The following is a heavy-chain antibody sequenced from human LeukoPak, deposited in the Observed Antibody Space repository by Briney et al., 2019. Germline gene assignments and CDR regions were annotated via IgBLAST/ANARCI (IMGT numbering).Heavy chain of an antibody. V-gene: IGHV1-69*04. Sequence: SVKVSCKASGGTFSSYAISWVRQAPGQGLEWMGRIIPILGIANCAQKFQGRVTITADKSTSTAYMELSSLRSEDTAVYYCARVPYDFWSGYYNDYWGQGTLVTVSS. CDR3: ARVPYDFWSGYYNDY. J-gene: IGHJ4*02. CDR2: IIPILGIA. CDR1: GGTFSSYA. D-gene: IGHD3-3*01.